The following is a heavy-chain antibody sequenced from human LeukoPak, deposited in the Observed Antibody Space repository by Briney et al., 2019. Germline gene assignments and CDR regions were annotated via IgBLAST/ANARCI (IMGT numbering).Heavy chain of an antibody. V-gene: IGHV3-21*01. CDR1: GFTFSSYA. Sequence: PGGSLRLSCAASGFTFSSYAMSWVRQAPGKGLEWVSSISSSSSYIYYADSVKGRFTISRDNAKNSLYLQMNSLRAEDTAVYYCARVALEYPGYFDYWGQGTLVTVSS. D-gene: IGHD2/OR15-2a*01. CDR2: ISSSSSYI. CDR3: ARVALEYPGYFDY. J-gene: IGHJ4*02.